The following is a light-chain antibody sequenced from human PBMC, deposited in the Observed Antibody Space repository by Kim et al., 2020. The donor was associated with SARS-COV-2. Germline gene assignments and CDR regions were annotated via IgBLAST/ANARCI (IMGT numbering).Light chain of an antibody. V-gene: IGLV1-44*01. J-gene: IGLJ3*02. Sequence: QMVTTSCPGPTSNIGTNTVNWYQHLPGPAPPLLIYCNNQRPSGVPDRRSASTAGPSASPLTRGGQSEDEADDHCSAWDGSLNGWVSGGGTKFTFL. CDR1: TSNIGTNT. CDR2: CNN. CDR3: SAWDGSLNGWV.